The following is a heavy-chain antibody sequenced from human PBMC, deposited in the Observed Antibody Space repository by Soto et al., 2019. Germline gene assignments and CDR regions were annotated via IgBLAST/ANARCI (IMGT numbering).Heavy chain of an antibody. V-gene: IGHV1-18*01. CDR1: GYTFTSYG. Sequence: ASVKVSCKASGYTFTSYGIIWVRQAPGQGLEWMGRISAYNGNTNYAQKHQGRVTMTTDTSTSTAYMELRSLRSDDTAVYYCARVAPPITIFGVVINYYGMDVWGQGTTVTVSS. J-gene: IGHJ6*02. CDR2: ISAYNGNT. D-gene: IGHD3-3*01. CDR3: ARVAPPITIFGVVINYYGMDV.